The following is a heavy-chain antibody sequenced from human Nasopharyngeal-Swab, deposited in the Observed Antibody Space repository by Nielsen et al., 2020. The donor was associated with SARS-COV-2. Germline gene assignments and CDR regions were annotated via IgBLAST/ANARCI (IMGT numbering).Heavy chain of an antibody. D-gene: IGHD3-9*01. CDR2: IYWDDDK. CDR1: GFSLSTSGVG. Sequence: SGPTLVKPTQTLTLTCTFSGFSLSTSGVGVGWIRQPPGRALEWLALIYWDDDKRYSPSLKSRLTITKDTSKNQVVLTMNNMDPVDTATYYCARQGDYDILTGYGYWGQGTLVTVSS. CDR3: ARQGDYDILTGYGY. J-gene: IGHJ4*02. V-gene: IGHV2-5*02.